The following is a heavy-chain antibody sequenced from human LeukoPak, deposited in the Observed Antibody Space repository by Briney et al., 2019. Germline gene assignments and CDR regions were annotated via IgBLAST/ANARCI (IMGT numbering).Heavy chain of an antibody. J-gene: IGHJ5*02. CDR3: AREVVVPAAPRGFDP. Sequence: GASVKVSCKASGYTFTGYYMHWVRQAPGQGLEWMGWINPNSGGTNYAQKFQGRVTMTRDTSISTAYMELSRLRSDDTAVYYCAREVVVPAAPRGFDPWGQGTLVTASS. V-gene: IGHV1-2*02. CDR2: INPNSGGT. D-gene: IGHD2-2*01. CDR1: GYTFTGYY.